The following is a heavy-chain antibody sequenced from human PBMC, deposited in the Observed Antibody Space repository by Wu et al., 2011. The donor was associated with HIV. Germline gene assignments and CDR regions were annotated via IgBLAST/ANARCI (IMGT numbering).Heavy chain of an antibody. Sequence: QVQLVQSGAEVKKPGASVKVSCKASGGTLSSYGFSWVRQAPGQGLEWMGRIIPSFGTANYAQKFQGRVAITADESMTTIDMELSSLKSDDTAVYFCARSPRTAGGFYYSMDVWGKGTTVTVSS. CDR3: ARSPRTAGGFYYSMDV. CDR2: IIPSFGTA. J-gene: IGHJ6*03. D-gene: IGHD1-1*01. CDR1: GGTLSSYG. V-gene: IGHV1-69*18.